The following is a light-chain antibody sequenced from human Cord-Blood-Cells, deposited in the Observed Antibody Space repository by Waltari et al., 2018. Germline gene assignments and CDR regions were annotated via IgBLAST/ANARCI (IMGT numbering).Light chain of an antibody. CDR2: EVS. Sequence: QSALTQPPSAPGSPGQSVTISCNGTRSDVGGYTYVSWYQQHPGKAPKLMIYEVSKRPSGVPDRFSGSKSGNTASVTVSGLQAEDEADYYCSSYAGSNNYVFGTGTKVTVL. V-gene: IGLV2-8*01. CDR3: SSYAGSNNYV. J-gene: IGLJ1*01. CDR1: RSDVGGYTY.